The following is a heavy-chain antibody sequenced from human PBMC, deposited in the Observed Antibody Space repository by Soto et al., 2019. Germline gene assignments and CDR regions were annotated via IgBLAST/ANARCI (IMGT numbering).Heavy chain of an antibody. V-gene: IGHV4-30-4*01. CDR2: ISYSGST. Sequence: PSETLSLTCSVSGGSISSGDYYWTWIRQPPGKGLEWIGYISYSGSTFYSPSLKRRVTISLDRSKNQFSLKLSSVTAADTAVYYWARGQAAAPAMDVWGQGTTVTV. J-gene: IGHJ6*02. D-gene: IGHD6-13*01. CDR1: GGSISSGDYY. CDR3: ARGQAAAPAMDV.